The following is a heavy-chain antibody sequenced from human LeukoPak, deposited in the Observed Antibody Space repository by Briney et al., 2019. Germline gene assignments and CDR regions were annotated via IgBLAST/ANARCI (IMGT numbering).Heavy chain of an antibody. CDR1: GFTFSSYA. CDR3: VKDDGWVQYAN. Sequence: GGSLRLSCAASGFTFSSYAMHWVRQAPGKGLEWVAVISYDGSNKYYADSVKGRFIISRDNSKNTVYLQMNSLSAEDAAVYYCVKDDGWVQYANWGQGTLVTVSS. V-gene: IGHV3-30*04. J-gene: IGHJ4*02. D-gene: IGHD5-24*01. CDR2: ISYDGSNK.